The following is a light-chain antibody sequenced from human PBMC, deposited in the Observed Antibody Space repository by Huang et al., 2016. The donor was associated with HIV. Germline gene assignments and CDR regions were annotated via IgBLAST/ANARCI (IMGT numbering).Light chain of an antibody. Sequence: DIQMTQSPSTLSGFVGDRVTITCRASQNIGDWLAWYQQKPGKAPKLLIYRASTLHSGVPSRFSGSGSGTEFTLTISSLQPDDFATYYCQQYNSYSITFGGGTKVDLK. CDR2: RAS. CDR1: QNIGDW. V-gene: IGKV1-5*03. J-gene: IGKJ4*01. CDR3: QQYNSYSIT.